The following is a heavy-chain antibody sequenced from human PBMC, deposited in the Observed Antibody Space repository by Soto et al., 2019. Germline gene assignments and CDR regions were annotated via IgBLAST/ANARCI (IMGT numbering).Heavy chain of an antibody. CDR3: ARDDKTLWSGYWAYLVHPPRPLYYYYGMDV. Sequence: GGSLRLSCASSGFTFSSYAMHWVRQAPGKGLEWVAVISYDGSNKYYADSVKGRFTISRDNSKNTLYLQMNSLRAEDTAVYYCARDDKTLWSGYWAYLVHPPRPLYYYYGMDVWGQGTTVTVSS. CDR2: ISYDGSNK. CDR1: GFTFSSYA. J-gene: IGHJ6*02. D-gene: IGHD3-3*01. V-gene: IGHV3-30-3*01.